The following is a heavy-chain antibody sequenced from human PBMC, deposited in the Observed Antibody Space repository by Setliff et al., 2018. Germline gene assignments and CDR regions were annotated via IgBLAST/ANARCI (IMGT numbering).Heavy chain of an antibody. CDR1: GFTFSGYS. CDR3: ASVYAYSYGFDY. D-gene: IGHD3-16*01. Sequence: PGGSLRLSCEASGFTFSGYSMNWVRQAPGKGLEWVSYISSSSNIISYADSVKGRFTISRDNAKNSLYLQMNSLRAEGTAVYYCASVYAYSYGFDYWGQGTPVTVSS. CDR2: ISSSSNII. J-gene: IGHJ4*02. V-gene: IGHV3-48*01.